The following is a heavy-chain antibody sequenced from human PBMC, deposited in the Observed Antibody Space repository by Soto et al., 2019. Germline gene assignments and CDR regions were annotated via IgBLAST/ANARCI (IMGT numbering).Heavy chain of an antibody. CDR1: WFSPSTSGKC. J-gene: IGHJ5*02. CDR2: IDWDDDK. CDR3: ARMGSSWYGVWFDP. Sequence: SGPSLVKPTQTLTLTCPFSWFSPSTSGKCVSWIPQPPGKALEWLARIDWDDDKYYSTSLKTRLTISKDTSKNQVVLTMTNMDPVDTATYYCARMGSSWYGVWFDPWGQGTLVTVSS. V-gene: IGHV2-70*11. D-gene: IGHD6-13*01.